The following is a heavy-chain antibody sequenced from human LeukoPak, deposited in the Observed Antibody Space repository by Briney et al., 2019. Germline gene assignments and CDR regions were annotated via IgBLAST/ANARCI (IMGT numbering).Heavy chain of an antibody. J-gene: IGHJ3*02. CDR3: AREGLWFGELLGAFDI. Sequence: GASVKVSCKASGYIFTSYAISWVRQAPGQGLEWMGRISVHNGNTNYAQKLQGRVTMTTDTSTSTAYMELRSLRSDDTAVYYCAREGLWFGELLGAFDIWGQGTKVTVSS. CDR2: ISVHNGNT. CDR1: GYIFTSYA. D-gene: IGHD3-10*01. V-gene: IGHV1-18*01.